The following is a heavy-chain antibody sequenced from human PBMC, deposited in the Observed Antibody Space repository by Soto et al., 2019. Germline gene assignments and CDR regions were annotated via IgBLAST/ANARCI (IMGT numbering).Heavy chain of an antibody. V-gene: IGHV1-8*01. CDR1: GYTFTSYD. Sequence: ASVKVSCKASGYTFTSYDINWVRQATGQGLEWMGWMNPNSGNTGYAQKFQGRVTMTRNTSISTAYMELSSLRSEDTAVYYCARAEEGDIVVVPAAIWFDPWGQGTLVTVSS. CDR3: ARAEEGDIVVVPAAIWFDP. D-gene: IGHD2-2*01. J-gene: IGHJ5*02. CDR2: MNPNSGNT.